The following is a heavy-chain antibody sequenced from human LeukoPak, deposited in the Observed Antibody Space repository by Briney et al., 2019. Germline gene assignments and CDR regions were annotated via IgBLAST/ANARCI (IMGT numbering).Heavy chain of an antibody. CDR1: GGSINSYY. CDR3: ARHIGSGGPIDY. D-gene: IGHD3-10*01. Sequence: SETLSLTCTVSGGSINSYYWSWIRQPPGKGLEWIGYIYYSGSTNYNPSLKSRVTISVDTSKNQFSLKLSSVTAADTAVYYCARHIGSGGPIDYWGQGTLVTVSS. J-gene: IGHJ4*02. CDR2: IYYSGST. V-gene: IGHV4-59*08.